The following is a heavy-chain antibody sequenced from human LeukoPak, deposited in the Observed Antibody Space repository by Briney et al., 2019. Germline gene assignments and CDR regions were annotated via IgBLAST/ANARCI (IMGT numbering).Heavy chain of an antibody. CDR1: GGSISSYY. D-gene: IGHD3-3*02. V-gene: IGHV4-59*01. J-gene: IGHJ6*02. CDR3: ARSHFSYGMDV. Sequence: SETLSLTCTVSGGSISSYYWSWIRQPPGKGLEWIGYIYYSGSTNYNPSLKSRVTISVDTSKNQFSLKLSSVTAADTAVYYCARSHFSYGMDVWGQGTTVTVSS. CDR2: IYYSGST.